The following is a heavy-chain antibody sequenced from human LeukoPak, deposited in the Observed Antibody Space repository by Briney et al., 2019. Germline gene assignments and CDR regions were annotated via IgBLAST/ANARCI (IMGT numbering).Heavy chain of an antibody. CDR3: TRGGRGFSHGPQEY. D-gene: IGHD5-18*01. CDR1: GFALSSFQ. CDR2: ISSSGETI. J-gene: IGHJ4*02. Sequence: PGGSPRLSCVASGFALSSFQMNWVCQAPGKGLEWLSYISSSGETIFYADSVKGRFTIYKDSANNLLYLQMDSLRGDDTAVYYWTRGGRGFSHGPQEYWGQGTLVTVSS. V-gene: IGHV3-48*03.